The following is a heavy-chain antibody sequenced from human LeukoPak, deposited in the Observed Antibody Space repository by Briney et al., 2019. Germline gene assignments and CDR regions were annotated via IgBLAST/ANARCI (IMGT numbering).Heavy chain of an antibody. CDR3: ASPIPYYGSGSYYMEY. V-gene: IGHV1-2*02. Sequence: ASVKVSCKASGCTFTGYYMHWVRQAPGQGLEWMGWINPNSGGTNYAQKFQGRVTMTRDTSISTAYMELSRLRSDDTAVYYCASPIPYYGSGSYYMEYWGQGTLVTVSS. J-gene: IGHJ4*02. CDR2: INPNSGGT. D-gene: IGHD3-10*01. CDR1: GCTFTGYY.